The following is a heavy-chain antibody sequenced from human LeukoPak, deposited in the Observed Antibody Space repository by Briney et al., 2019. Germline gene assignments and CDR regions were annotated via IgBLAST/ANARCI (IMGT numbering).Heavy chain of an antibody. J-gene: IGHJ5*02. Sequence: GGSLRLSCAASGFTFSSYSMMWARQAPGKGLEWVSSISSSSSYIYYADSVKGRFTISRDNAKNSLYLQMNSLRAEDTAVYYCARDKAEMATSYNWFDPWGQGTLVTVSS. V-gene: IGHV3-21*01. CDR1: GFTFSSYS. CDR2: ISSSSSYI. D-gene: IGHD5-24*01. CDR3: ARDKAEMATSYNWFDP.